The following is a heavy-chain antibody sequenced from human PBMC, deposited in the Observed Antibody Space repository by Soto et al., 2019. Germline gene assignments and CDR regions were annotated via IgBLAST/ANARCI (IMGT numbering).Heavy chain of an antibody. V-gene: IGHV3-21*01. D-gene: IGHD2-2*01. CDR3: VIVVVPAAIGTKYYFDY. Sequence: GGSLRLSCAASGFTFSSYSMNWVRQAPGKGLEWVSSISSSSSYIYYADSVKGRFTISRDNVKNSLYLQMNSLRAEDTAVYYCVIVVVPAAIGTKYYFDYWGQGTLVTVSS. CDR2: ISSSSSYI. J-gene: IGHJ4*02. CDR1: GFTFSSYS.